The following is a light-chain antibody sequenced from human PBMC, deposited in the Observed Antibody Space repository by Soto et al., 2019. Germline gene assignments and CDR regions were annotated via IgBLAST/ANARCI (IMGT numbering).Light chain of an antibody. V-gene: IGKV3-11*01. CDR1: QSVSSY. Sequence: EIVLTQSPATLSLSPGERATLSCRASQSVSSYLAWYQQKPGQAPRLLIYDSSNRATGIPARFSGSGSGTDFTLTISGLEPEDFAVYYCQQRYNWPITFGGGTKVDNK. CDR3: QQRYNWPIT. J-gene: IGKJ4*01. CDR2: DSS.